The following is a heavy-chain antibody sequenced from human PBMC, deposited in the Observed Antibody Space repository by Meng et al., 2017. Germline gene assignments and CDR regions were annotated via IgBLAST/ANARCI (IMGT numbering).Heavy chain of an antibody. J-gene: IGHJ4*02. CDR3: SHCLYSRSCDY. D-gene: IGHD6-13*01. V-gene: IGHV2-5*02. CDR2: IYWDDDK. CDR1: GLSLSTNGVV. Sequence: QRTLQEAVPTLMKTTRTLPLPCTFSGLSLSTNGVVVGWIRQPPGKALWWRPLIYWDDDKRYSPSLNSRLTITKYTSKTQVVLKMTNMDPVNTATYYCSHCLYSRSCDYWGQGTLVTVSS.